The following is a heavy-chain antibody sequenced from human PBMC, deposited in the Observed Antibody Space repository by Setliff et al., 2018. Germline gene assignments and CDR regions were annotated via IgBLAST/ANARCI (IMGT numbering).Heavy chain of an antibody. Sequence: SETLSLTCTVSGGSISSSYYWSWIRQPAGEGLEWIGRVYTSGGTNYNPSLSSRVSMSLDTSKNQFSLKLTSVTAADTAVYYCARDQWVRSPPLSFSYGMDVWGQGTTVTVSS. J-gene: IGHJ6*02. CDR1: GGSISSSYY. CDR3: ARDQWVRSPPLSFSYGMDV. V-gene: IGHV4-4*07. CDR2: VYTSGGT. D-gene: IGHD5-12*01.